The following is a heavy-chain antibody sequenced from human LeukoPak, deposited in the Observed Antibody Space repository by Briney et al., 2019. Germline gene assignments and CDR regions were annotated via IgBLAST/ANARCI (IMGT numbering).Heavy chain of an antibody. V-gene: IGHV3-30*03. CDR1: GFIFSDHA. CDR3: AGQMTYTRLFDS. CDR2: IGSDGTKK. D-gene: IGHD2-2*02. J-gene: IGHJ4*02. Sequence: GGSLRLSCVGSGFIFSDHALHWVRQSPDKGLEWVALIGSDGTKKYYADSVQGRFTVSRENSKNTLFLEMDTVRADDSAFYFCAGQMTYTRLFDSWGQGTLVTVSS.